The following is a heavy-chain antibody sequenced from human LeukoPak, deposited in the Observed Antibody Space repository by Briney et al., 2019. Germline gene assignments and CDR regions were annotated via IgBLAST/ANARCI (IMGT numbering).Heavy chain of an antibody. D-gene: IGHD1-26*01. CDR1: GGSFSGYY. CDR2: INHSGST. J-gene: IGHJ4*02. CDR3: ARDCGSYRRFDY. V-gene: IGHV4-34*09. Sequence: SETLSLTCAVYGGSFSGYYWSWIRQPPGKGLEWIGEINHSGSTNYNPSLKSRVTISVDTSKNQFSLKLSSVTAADTAVYYCARDCGSYRRFDYWGQGTLVTVSS.